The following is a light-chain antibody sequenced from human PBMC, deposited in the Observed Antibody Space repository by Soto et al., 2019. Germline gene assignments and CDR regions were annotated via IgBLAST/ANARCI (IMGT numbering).Light chain of an antibody. CDR2: DAS. CDR1: QSIRRY. V-gene: IGKV3-11*01. J-gene: IGKJ2*01. CDR3: HERGNWPPYT. Sequence: EIVLTQSPATLSLSPGERATLSCRASQSIRRYLAWFQQKPGQAPRLLIYDASNRATDITDRFSGGGSGTDFTLTIIGLEPEDSAIYYCHERGNWPPYTFGQGTKLEIK.